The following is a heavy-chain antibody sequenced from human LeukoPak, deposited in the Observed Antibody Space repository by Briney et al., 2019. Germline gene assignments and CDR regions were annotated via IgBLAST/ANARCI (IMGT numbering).Heavy chain of an antibody. CDR2: IYDSGST. J-gene: IGHJ3*02. V-gene: IGHV4-39*01. Sequence: SETLSLTSTVSGGSISSSAYYWDWIRQPPGKGLEWIGNIYDSGSTYYNPSLKSRGTISVDTSKNQFSLKLNYVTAAEKPLYYCATHSRAGSGGSENAFEIWGQGTMVTVSS. D-gene: IGHD5-12*01. CDR3: ATHSRAGSGGSENAFEI. CDR1: GGSISSSAYY.